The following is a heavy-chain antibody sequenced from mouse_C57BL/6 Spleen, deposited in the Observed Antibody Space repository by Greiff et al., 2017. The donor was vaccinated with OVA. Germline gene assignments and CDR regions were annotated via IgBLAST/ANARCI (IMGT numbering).Heavy chain of an antibody. J-gene: IGHJ4*01. V-gene: IGHV1-54*01. CDR3: ARGGGNYEGYYAMDY. Sequence: QVQLKESGAELVRPGTSVKVSCKASGYAFTNYLIEWVKQRPGQGLEWIGVINPGSGGTNYNEKFKGKATLTADKSSSTAYMQLSSLTSEDSAVYFCARGGGNYEGYYAMDYWGQGTSVTVSS. D-gene: IGHD2-1*01. CDR2: INPGSGGT. CDR1: GYAFTNYL.